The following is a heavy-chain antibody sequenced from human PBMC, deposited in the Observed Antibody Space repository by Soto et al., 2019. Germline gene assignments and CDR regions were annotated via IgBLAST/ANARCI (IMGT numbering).Heavy chain of an antibody. CDR2: IYYSGST. CDR1: GGSISSYY. J-gene: IGHJ4*02. D-gene: IGHD4-17*01. V-gene: IGHV4-59*12. CDR3: ASRYGDYYWGDYFDY. Sequence: SETLSLTCTVSGGSISSYYWSWIRQPPGKGLEWIGYIYYSGSTNYNPSLKSRVTISVDTSKNQFSLKLSSVTAADTAVYYCASRYGDYYWGDYFDYWGQGTLVTVSS.